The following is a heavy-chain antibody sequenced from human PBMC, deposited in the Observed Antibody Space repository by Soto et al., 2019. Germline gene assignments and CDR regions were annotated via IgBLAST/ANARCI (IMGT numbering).Heavy chain of an antibody. V-gene: IGHV4-39*07. CDR1: GGSIYRSGYY. CDR3: ARSSSVDPYGYVNGGLDV. D-gene: IGHD5-18*01. Sequence: PSETLSLTCTVSGGSIYRSGYYWGWIRQPPGRGLEWIGNIDYNGVTYSNPSLKSRVTISSDTSKNQFSLNLTSVTAADTAVYYLARSSSVDPYGYVNGGLDVWGQGTTVTVSS. CDR2: IDYNGVT. J-gene: IGHJ6*02.